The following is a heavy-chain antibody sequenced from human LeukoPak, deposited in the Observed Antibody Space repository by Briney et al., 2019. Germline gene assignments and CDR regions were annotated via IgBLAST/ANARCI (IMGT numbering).Heavy chain of an antibody. V-gene: IGHV1-18*01. CDR1: GYTFTSYG. Sequence: ASVKVSCKASGYTFTSYGISWVRQAPGQGLEWMGWISAYNGNTNYAQKLQGRVTMTTDTSTSTAYMELRSLRSDDTAVYYCAGRAGGFENQPLRGYGMAVWGQGTTVTVSS. J-gene: IGHJ6*02. CDR2: ISAYNGNT. D-gene: IGHD3-10*01. CDR3: AGRAGGFENQPLRGYGMAV.